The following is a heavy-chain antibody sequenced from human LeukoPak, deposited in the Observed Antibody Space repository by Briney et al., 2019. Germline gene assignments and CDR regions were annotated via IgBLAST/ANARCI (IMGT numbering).Heavy chain of an antibody. CDR2: INSDGSST. D-gene: IGHD7-27*01. V-gene: IGHV3-74*01. J-gene: IGHJ3*02. CDR3: ARVTWGPTVPFDI. CDR1: GFTFSSYW. Sequence: QPGGSLRLSCAASGFTFSSYWMHWVRHAPGKGLVWVSRINSDGSSTTYADSVKGRFTISRDDSKNTLSLQMNSLRAEDTAVYYCARVTWGPTVPFDIWGQGTMVTVSS.